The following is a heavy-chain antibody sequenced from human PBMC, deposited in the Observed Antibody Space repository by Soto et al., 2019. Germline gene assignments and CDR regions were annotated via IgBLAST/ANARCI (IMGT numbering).Heavy chain of an antibody. CDR1: GGSISSVDYY. CDR2: IYYSGIT. Sequence: QVQLQESGPGLVKPSQTLSLTCTVSGGSISSVDYYWIWIRHPPGKGLEWIGYIYYSGITYYNASLKSRVTISVDTSKNQFSLKLSSVTAADTAVYYCASRGTTTYCSGGSCYARGFDYWGQGTLVTVSS. J-gene: IGHJ4*02. V-gene: IGHV4-30-4*01. D-gene: IGHD2-15*01. CDR3: ASRGTTTYCSGGSCYARGFDY.